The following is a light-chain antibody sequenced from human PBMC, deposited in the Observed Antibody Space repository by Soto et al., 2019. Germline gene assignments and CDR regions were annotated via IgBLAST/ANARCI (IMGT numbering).Light chain of an antibody. CDR1: QGITNY. Sequence: DIQLTQSPPSLSAAVGDAVTITCQASQGITNYLNWYPQRSGKSPKLLIFDADHLERGVPSRFSGSGSGTHFTFTISSLQPEDVATYYCQQYENRPLTFGGWTKVE. CDR2: DAD. CDR3: QQYENRPLT. J-gene: IGKJ4*01. V-gene: IGKV1-33*01.